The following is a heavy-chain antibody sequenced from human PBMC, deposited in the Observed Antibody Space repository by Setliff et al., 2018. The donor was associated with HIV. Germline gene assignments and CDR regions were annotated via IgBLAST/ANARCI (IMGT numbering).Heavy chain of an antibody. V-gene: IGHV1-69*06. CDR1: GGTFSSYA. D-gene: IGHD1-26*01. J-gene: IGHJ6*02. Sequence: GASVKVSCKASGGTFSSYAISWVRQAPGQGLEWMGRIIPMFGTANYAQNFQDRVTITAYKSTSTAYMELRSLRSDDTAVYYCARARGSRPPLSDYYYGMDVWGQGTTVTVSS. CDR2: IIPMFGTA. CDR3: ARARGSRPPLSDYYYGMDV.